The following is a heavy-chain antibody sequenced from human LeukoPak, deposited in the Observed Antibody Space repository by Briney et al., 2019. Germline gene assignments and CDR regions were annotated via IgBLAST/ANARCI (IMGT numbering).Heavy chain of an antibody. CDR3: ARGYSGSYYGRLDY. J-gene: IGHJ4*02. V-gene: IGHV4-34*01. Sequence: SETLSLTCAVYGGSFSGYYWSWIRQPLGKGLEWIGSIYHSGSTYYNPSLKSRVTISVDTSKNQFSLKLSSVTAADTAVYYCARGYSGSYYGRLDYWGQGTLVTVSS. CDR1: GGSFSGYY. CDR2: IYHSGST. D-gene: IGHD1-26*01.